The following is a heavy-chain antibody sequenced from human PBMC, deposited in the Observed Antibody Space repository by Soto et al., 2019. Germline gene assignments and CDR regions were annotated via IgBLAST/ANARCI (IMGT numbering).Heavy chain of an antibody. D-gene: IGHD3-9*01. CDR2: IKQDGSER. Sequence: PGGSLRLSCAASGFTFSSYGMSWVLQAPGKGLEWVANIKQDGSERYYVDSVKGRFTISRDNAKNSLYLQMNSLRAEDTAVYYCARASTYYDILTGYSYYFDYWGQGALVTVSS. V-gene: IGHV3-7*01. J-gene: IGHJ4*02. CDR1: GFTFSSYG. CDR3: ARASTYYDILTGYSYYFDY.